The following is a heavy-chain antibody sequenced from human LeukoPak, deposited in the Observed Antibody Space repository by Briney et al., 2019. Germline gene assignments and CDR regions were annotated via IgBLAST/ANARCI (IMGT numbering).Heavy chain of an antibody. V-gene: IGHV3-33*01. CDR2: IWYDGSNK. J-gene: IGHJ6*02. D-gene: IGHD1-26*01. CDR3: ARERGRGYYYGMDV. Sequence: GGSLRLSCAASGFTFSSYGMQWVRQAPGKGLEWVAVIWYDGSNKYYADSVKGRFTISRDNSKNTLYLQMNSLRAEDTAVYYCARERGRGYYYGMDVWGQGTTVTVSS. CDR1: GFTFSSYG.